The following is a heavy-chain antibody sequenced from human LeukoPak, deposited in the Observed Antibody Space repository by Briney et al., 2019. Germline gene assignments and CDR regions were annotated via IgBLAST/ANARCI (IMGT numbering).Heavy chain of an antibody. V-gene: IGHV3-33*06. CDR1: GFTFSSYG. CDR3: ANFGTRGSLGYFDH. CDR2: IWYDGSNK. D-gene: IGHD5-12*01. Sequence: PGRSLRLSCAASGFTFSSYGMHWVRQAPGKGLEWVAIIWYDGSNKYYADSVEGRFTISRDNSKNTLFLQMNSLRAEDTAVYYCANFGTRGSLGYFDHWGQGTLVTVSS. J-gene: IGHJ4*02.